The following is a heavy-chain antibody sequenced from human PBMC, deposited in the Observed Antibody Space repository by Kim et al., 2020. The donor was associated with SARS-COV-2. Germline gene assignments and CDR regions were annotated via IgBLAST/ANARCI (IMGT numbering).Heavy chain of an antibody. Sequence: ASVKVSCKASGYTFTSYGISWVRQAPGQGLEWMGWISAYNGNTNYAQKLQGRVTMTTDTSTSTAYMELRSLRSDDTAVYYCSRTLWFGELLSPSFDYWGQGTLVTVSS. J-gene: IGHJ4*02. CDR1: GYTFTSYG. D-gene: IGHD3-10*01. V-gene: IGHV1-18*04. CDR3: SRTLWFGELLSPSFDY. CDR2: ISAYNGNT.